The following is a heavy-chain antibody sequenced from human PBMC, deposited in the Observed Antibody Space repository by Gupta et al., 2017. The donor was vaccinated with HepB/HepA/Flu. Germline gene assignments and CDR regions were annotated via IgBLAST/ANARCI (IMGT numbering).Heavy chain of an antibody. Sequence: QLQLQESGPGLVKPSETLSLTCTVSGGSISSSSYYWGWIRQPPGKGLEWIGSIYYSGSTYYNPSLKSRVTISVDTSKNQFSLKLSSVTAADTAVYYCARRVGSTGVYWYFDLWGRGTLVTVSS. CDR2: IYYSGST. CDR1: GGSISSSSYY. V-gene: IGHV4-39*01. CDR3: ARRVGSTGVYWYFDL. D-gene: IGHD7-27*01. J-gene: IGHJ2*01.